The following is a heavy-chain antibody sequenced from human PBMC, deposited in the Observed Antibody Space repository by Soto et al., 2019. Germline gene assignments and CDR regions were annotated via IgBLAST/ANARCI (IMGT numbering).Heavy chain of an antibody. CDR2: IYNGGST. V-gene: IGHV4-30-4*01. Sequence: LSLPGTGSVDSVGSAGFHCAFLRRPPGKGLEWIGYIYNGGSTYYRPSLESRMHMSLDATRNHYSLRLTSVTAADTAVYFCARPTVALDTISYFDYCGQRKLVTGSS. CDR1: VDSVGSAGFH. D-gene: IGHD3-3*01. J-gene: IGHJ4*02. CDR3: ARPTVALDTISYFDY.